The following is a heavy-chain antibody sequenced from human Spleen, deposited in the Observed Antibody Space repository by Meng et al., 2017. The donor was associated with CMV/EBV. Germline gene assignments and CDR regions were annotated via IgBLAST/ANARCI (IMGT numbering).Heavy chain of an antibody. D-gene: IGHD3-16*01. Sequence: LRLSCAISGDSVPSNSAPWNWIRQSPSSGREWLGRTYYRSKWYNDYAVSVKSRITINPDTSKNQFSLQLNSVTPEDTAVYYCARDWGYGSYYYGMDVWGQGTTVTVSS. CDR2: TYYRSKWYN. V-gene: IGHV6-1*01. CDR3: ARDWGYGSYYYGMDV. J-gene: IGHJ6*02. CDR1: GDSVPSNSAP.